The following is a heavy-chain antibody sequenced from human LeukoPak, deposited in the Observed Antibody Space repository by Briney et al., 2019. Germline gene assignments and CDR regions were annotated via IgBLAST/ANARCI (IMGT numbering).Heavy chain of an antibody. CDR1: GGSIISGDYY. V-gene: IGHV4-30-4*01. Sequence: SQTLSLTCTVSGGSIISGDYYWSWIRQPPGKGLEWIGYTYYSGSTYYNPSLKNRVSISVDTSKNQFSLKLSSVTAADTAVYYCARAGGPEFHHDYWGQGTLVTVSS. J-gene: IGHJ4*02. CDR3: ARAGGPEFHHDY. D-gene: IGHD2-8*02. CDR2: TYYSGST.